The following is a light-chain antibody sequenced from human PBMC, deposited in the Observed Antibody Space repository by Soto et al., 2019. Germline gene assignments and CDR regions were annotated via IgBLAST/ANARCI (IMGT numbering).Light chain of an antibody. V-gene: IGLV2-14*01. CDR2: EVS. Sequence: CVRTQPSSVSGSPGQSITISCTVTSSDVGGYNYVSWYQLHPGKAPKLMVYEVSNRPSGVSNRFSGSKSGNTASLTISGLQAEDEADYYCSSYTSSTAYVFGTGTKITVL. CDR3: SSYTSSTAYV. J-gene: IGLJ1*01. CDR1: SSDVGGYNY.